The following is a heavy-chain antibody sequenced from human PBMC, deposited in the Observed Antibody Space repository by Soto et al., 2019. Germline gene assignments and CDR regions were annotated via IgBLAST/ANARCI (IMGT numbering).Heavy chain of an antibody. CDR2: IYYSGST. D-gene: IGHD6-13*01. CDR3: ARLGITAGDAFDI. V-gene: IGHV4-59*01. CDR1: GGSISSYY. Sequence: SETLSLTCTVSGGSISSYYWSWIRQPPGKGLEWIGYIYYSGSTNYNPSLKSRVTISVDTSKNQFSLKLSSVTAADTAVYYCARLGITAGDAFDIWGQGTMVTVSS. J-gene: IGHJ3*02.